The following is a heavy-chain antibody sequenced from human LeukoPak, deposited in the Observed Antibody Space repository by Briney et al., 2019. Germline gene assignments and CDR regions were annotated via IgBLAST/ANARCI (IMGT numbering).Heavy chain of an antibody. D-gene: IGHD2-15*01. CDR2: INPNSGGT. CDR3: VRGGMIVVVVASTDWYDP. CDR1: AYTFTGYY. V-gene: IGHV1-2*02. J-gene: IGHJ5*02. Sequence: ASVKVSCKASAYTFTGYYMHWVRQAPGQGLEWMGWINPNSGGTNYAQKFQGRVTMTRDTSISTAYMELSSLRSDDTAGYYCVRGGMIVVVVASTDWYDPWGQGTLVTVSS.